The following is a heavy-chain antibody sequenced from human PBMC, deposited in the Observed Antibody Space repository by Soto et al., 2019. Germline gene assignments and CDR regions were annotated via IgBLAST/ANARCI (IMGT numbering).Heavy chain of an antibody. CDR3: ARRTVGWYFDL. J-gene: IGHJ2*01. CDR1: GFTFSIYA. V-gene: IGHV3-23*01. D-gene: IGHD4-17*01. Sequence: EVQLLESGGGLVQPGGSLRLSCAACGFTFSIYAMNWFRQAPDSVKGRFTISRYNSKTTLYLQMNRLRAEDTAVYYSARRTVGWYFDLWGRGTLVTVSS.